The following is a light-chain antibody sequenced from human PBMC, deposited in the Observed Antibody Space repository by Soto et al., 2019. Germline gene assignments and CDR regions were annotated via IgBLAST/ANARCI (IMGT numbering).Light chain of an antibody. CDR2: QVT. V-gene: IGLV2-14*01. Sequence: QSALTQPASVSGSPGQSMTISCTGTSSDVGIYNYVSWYQQHPGKAPKLMIYQVTNRPSGVSNRFSGSKSGNTASLTISGLQAEDEADYYCSSYTGSTNYVFGTGTKVT. J-gene: IGLJ1*01. CDR1: SSDVGIYNY. CDR3: SSYTGSTNYV.